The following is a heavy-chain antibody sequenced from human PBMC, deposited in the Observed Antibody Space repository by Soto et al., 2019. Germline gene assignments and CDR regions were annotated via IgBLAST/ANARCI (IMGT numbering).Heavy chain of an antibody. Sequence: QITLKESGPTLVKPTQTLTLTCTFSGFSLSTNGMGVGWIRQPPGKALAWLALIYWDDDNHYSPSLKNRLTFTRDTSNNQVVLTMTIMDPVYTAIYSGAHRRVTGDFDYWGQGTLFTVSS. CDR2: IYWDDDN. J-gene: IGHJ4*02. V-gene: IGHV2-5*02. CDR1: GFSLSTNGMG. CDR3: AHRRVTGDFDY. D-gene: IGHD7-27*01.